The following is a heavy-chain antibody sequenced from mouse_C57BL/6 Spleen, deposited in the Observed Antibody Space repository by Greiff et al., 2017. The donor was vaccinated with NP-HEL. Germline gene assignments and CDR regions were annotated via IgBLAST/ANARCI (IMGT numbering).Heavy chain of an antibody. V-gene: IGHV1-66*01. D-gene: IGHD1-1*01. CDR3: AIITTVVPYYFDY. J-gene: IGHJ2*01. Sequence: VQLQQSGPELVKPGASVKISCKASGYSFTSYYIHWVKQRPGQGLEWIGWIYPGSGNTKYNEKFKGKATLTADTSSSTAYMQLSSLTSEDSAVYYCAIITTVVPYYFDYWGQGTTLTVSS. CDR2: IYPGSGNT. CDR1: GYSFTSYY.